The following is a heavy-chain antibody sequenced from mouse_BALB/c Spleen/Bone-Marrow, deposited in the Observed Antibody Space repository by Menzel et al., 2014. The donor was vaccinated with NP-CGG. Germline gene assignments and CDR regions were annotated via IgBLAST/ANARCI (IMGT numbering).Heavy chain of an antibody. CDR1: GYTFTRYY. CDR2: INPTNSDT. D-gene: IGHD3-1*01. V-gene: IGHV1S81*02. CDR3: TRSNFGYWFFDV. J-gene: IGHJ1*01. Sequence: QVLLQQSGAELVKPGASVKLSCKASGYTFTRYYMYWVKQRPGQGLEWIGEINPTNSDTNFNEKFKSKATLTVDKSSSTAYMQLSSLTSEDSAVYYCTRSNFGYWFFDVWGAGTTVTVSS.